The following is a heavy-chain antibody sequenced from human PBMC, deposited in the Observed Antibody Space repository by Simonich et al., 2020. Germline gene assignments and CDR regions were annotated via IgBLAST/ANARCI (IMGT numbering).Heavy chain of an antibody. J-gene: IGHJ3*02. Sequence: QVQLVQSGAEVKKPGASVKVSCKASGYTFTGYYMDWVRQAPGQGLEWMGWINPNRGGTNDAQKFQGRVTMTRDTSISTAYMELSRLRSDDTAVYYCARVRFEAFDIWGQGTMVTVSS. CDR3: ARVRFEAFDI. CDR2: INPNRGGT. CDR1: GYTFTGYY. V-gene: IGHV1-2*02.